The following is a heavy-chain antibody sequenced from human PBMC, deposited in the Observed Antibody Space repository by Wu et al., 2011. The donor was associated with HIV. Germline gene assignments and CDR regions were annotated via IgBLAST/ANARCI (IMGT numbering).Heavy chain of an antibody. CDR2: MNPNGVYT. CDR3: ARRYYSGSGTFPHFHH. V-gene: IGHV1-8*02. CDR1: GYSFSSYV. Sequence: QVQLVQSGAEVKKPGASVTVSCKASGYSFSSYVIDWVRQASGQGLEWIGWMNPNGVYTGYAQKFQGRVTMTTDTSISTAYMELSSLRSDDTAVYYCARRYYSGSGTFPHFHHWGQGTLATVSS. J-gene: IGHJ1*01. D-gene: IGHD3-10*01.